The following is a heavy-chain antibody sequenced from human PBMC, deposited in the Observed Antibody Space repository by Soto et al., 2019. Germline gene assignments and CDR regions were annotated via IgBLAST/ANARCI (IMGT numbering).Heavy chain of an antibody. CDR1: GGSISSSNW. V-gene: IGHV4-4*02. J-gene: IGHJ6*02. CDR3: ARWVGGRHL. Sequence: QVQLQESGPGLVKPSGTLSLTCAVSGGSISSSNWWSWVRQPPGKGLEWIGEIYHSGSTNYNPSQKGGLTNGEENARNKVSVKVGAGPPADTPGYYCARWVGGRHLGGQGPTSPVS. CDR2: IYHSGST. D-gene: IGHD1-26*01.